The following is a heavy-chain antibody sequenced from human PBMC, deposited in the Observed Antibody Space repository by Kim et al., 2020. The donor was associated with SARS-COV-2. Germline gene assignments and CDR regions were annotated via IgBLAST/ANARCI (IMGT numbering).Heavy chain of an antibody. D-gene: IGHD1-1*01. J-gene: IGHJ4*02. V-gene: IGHV3-64D*09. CDR3: VKRANGTTNYFDD. Sequence: YADAVKERFTISRDNYKNTLCLQMGSLRPDDTAVYYCVKRANGTTNYFDDWGRGTLVTVSS.